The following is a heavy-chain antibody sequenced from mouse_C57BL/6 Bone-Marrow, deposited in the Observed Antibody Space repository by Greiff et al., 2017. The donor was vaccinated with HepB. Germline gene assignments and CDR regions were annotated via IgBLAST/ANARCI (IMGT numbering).Heavy chain of an antibody. J-gene: IGHJ3*01. Sequence: VQLQQPGAELVKPGASVKLSCKASGYTFTSYWMHWVKQRPGQGLEWIGMIHPNSGSTNYNEKFKSKATLTVDKSSSTAYMQLSSLTSEDSAVYYCASGDYGSSYRAYWGQGTLVTVSA. D-gene: IGHD1-1*01. CDR2: IHPNSGST. V-gene: IGHV1-64*01. CDR1: GYTFTSYW. CDR3: ASGDYGSSYRAY.